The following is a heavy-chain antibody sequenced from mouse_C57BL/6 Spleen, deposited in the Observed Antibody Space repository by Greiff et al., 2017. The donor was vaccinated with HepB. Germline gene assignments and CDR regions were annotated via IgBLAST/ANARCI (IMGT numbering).Heavy chain of an antibody. CDR1: GYTFTSYW. D-gene: IGHD1-1*01. V-gene: IGHV1-59*01. CDR3: ARHEGLLYYYAMDY. Sequence: QVQLQQPGAELVRPGTSVKLSCKASGYTFTSYWMHWVKQRPGQGLEWIGVIDPSDSYTNYNQKFKGKATLTVDTSSSTAYMQLSSLTSEDSAVYYCARHEGLLYYYAMDYWGQGTSVTVSS. J-gene: IGHJ4*01. CDR2: IDPSDSYT.